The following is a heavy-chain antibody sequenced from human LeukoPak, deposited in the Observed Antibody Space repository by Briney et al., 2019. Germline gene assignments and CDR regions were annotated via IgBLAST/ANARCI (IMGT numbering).Heavy chain of an antibody. Sequence: ASVKVSCKASGYTFTSYGISWVRQAPGQGLEWMGWISAYNGNTNYAQKLQGRVTMTTDTSTSTAYMELRSLRSDDTAVYYCARVPGIAARPDYYYYMDVWGKGTTVTVSS. CDR1: GYTFTSYG. CDR3: ARVPGIAARPDYYYYMDV. CDR2: ISAYNGNT. J-gene: IGHJ6*03. V-gene: IGHV1-18*01. D-gene: IGHD6-6*01.